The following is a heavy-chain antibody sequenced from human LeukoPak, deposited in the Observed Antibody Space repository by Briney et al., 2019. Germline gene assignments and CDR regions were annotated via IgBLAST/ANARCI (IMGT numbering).Heavy chain of an antibody. V-gene: IGHV3-23*01. CDR2: ISGSGGST. Sequence: GGSLRLSCAASGFTFSSYAMSWVRQAPGKGLEWVSAISGSGGSTYYADSVKGRFTISRDNSKNTLYLQVNSLGAEDTAVYYCARENYDFWSGYTYYYGMDVWGQGTTVTVSS. CDR3: ARENYDFWSGYTYYYGMDV. J-gene: IGHJ6*02. CDR1: GFTFSSYA. D-gene: IGHD3-3*01.